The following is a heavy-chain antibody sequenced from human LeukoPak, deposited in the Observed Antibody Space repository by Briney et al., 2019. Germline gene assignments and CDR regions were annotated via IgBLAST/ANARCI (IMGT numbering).Heavy chain of an antibody. J-gene: IGHJ4*02. CDR1: GGSFSGYY. Sequence: SETLSLTCAVYGGSFSGYYWSWIRQPPGKGLEWIGEINHSGSTNYNPSLKSRVTISVDTSKNQFSLKLSSVTAADTAVYYCARGYTVTTSTYWGQGTLVTVSS. D-gene: IGHD4-17*01. CDR3: ARGYTVTTSTY. V-gene: IGHV4-34*01. CDR2: INHSGST.